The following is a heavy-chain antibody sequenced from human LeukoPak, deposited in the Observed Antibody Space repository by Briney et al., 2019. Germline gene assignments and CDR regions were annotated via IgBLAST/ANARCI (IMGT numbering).Heavy chain of an antibody. D-gene: IGHD2-21*02. CDR3: ARNHSGATGTAGGWFDS. Sequence: PSETLSLTCSVSGGSISDTRDYWGWIRQPPGKRLEWIGSIYYSGSTHYNPSLRSRVSMSIDTSKRQFSLKLASVTAADTGLYYCARNHSGATGTAGGWFDSWGQGTLVIVSS. CDR2: IYYSGST. V-gene: IGHV4-39*01. CDR1: GGSISDTRDY. J-gene: IGHJ5*01.